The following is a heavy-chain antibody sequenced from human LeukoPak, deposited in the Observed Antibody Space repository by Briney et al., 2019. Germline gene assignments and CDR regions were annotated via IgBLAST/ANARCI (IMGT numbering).Heavy chain of an antibody. CDR1: GYTFTGYY. CDR2: INPNSGGT. CDR3: ARGELNYYDSSGYSLDY. J-gene: IGHJ4*02. V-gene: IGHV1-2*02. D-gene: IGHD3-22*01. Sequence: ASVTVSCKASGYTFTGYYMHWVRQAPGQGLEWMGWINPNSGGTNYAQKFQGRVTMTRDTSISTAYMELSRLRSDDTAVYYCARGELNYYDSSGYSLDYWGQGTLVTVSS.